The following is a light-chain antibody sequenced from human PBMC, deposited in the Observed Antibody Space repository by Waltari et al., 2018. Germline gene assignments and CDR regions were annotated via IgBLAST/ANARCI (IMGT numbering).Light chain of an antibody. CDR1: SSDVGVYNY. Sequence: QSALTQPPSASGSPGQSVTISCTGTSSDVGVYNYVYWYQQHPGKAPKLMIDEVSKRPSGFPDRFSGSRSGNTASLTVSGLQAEDDADYDCSSYAGSNNLVFGGGTKLTVL. J-gene: IGLJ2*01. CDR2: EVS. CDR3: SSYAGSNNLV. V-gene: IGLV2-8*01.